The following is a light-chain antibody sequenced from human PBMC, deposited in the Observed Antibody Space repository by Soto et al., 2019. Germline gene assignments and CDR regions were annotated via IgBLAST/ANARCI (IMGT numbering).Light chain of an antibody. CDR1: QSVSSY. J-gene: IGKJ4*01. CDR3: QQYNNWPLT. Sequence: EKVMTQSPATLSVSPGERATLSCRASQSVSSYLAWYQQKPGQAPRLLIYGASTRATGIPARFSGSGSGTEFTLTSSSLQSKDFAVYYCQQYNNWPLTFGGRTKVEIK. CDR2: GAS. V-gene: IGKV3-15*01.